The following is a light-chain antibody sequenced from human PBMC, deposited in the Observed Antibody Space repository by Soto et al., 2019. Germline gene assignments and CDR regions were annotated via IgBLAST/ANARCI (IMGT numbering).Light chain of an antibody. Sequence: EIVLTQSPGTLSLSPGERATLSCRASQSVTTTYLAWYQQKPGQAPRLLIYNIDSRAAGIPDRFSGSGSGTDFTLSINRLEPEDFAVYYCQHYGSLPRTFGQGTTVEI. CDR1: QSVTTTY. V-gene: IGKV3-20*01. CDR2: NID. J-gene: IGKJ2*02. CDR3: QHYGSLPRT.